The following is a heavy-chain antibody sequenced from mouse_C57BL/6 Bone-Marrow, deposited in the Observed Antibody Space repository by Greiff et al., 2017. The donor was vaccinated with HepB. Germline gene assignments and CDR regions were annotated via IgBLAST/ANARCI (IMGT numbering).Heavy chain of an antibody. J-gene: IGHJ1*03. CDR3: ARRTTVVKWYFDV. V-gene: IGHV5-6*02. CDR2: ISSGGSYT. D-gene: IGHD1-1*01. CDR1: GFTFSSYG. Sequence: EVKLVESGGDLVKPGGSLKLSCAASGFTFSSYGMSWVRQTPDKRLEWVATISSGGSYTYYPDSVKGRFTISRDNAKNTLYLQMSSLKSEDTAMYYCARRTTVVKWYFDVWGTGTTVTVSS.